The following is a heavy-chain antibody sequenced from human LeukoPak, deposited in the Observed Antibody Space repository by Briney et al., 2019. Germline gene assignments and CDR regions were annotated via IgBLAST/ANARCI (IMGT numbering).Heavy chain of an antibody. CDR1: GFTFSSYW. CDR3: ARETYYDILTGSDDAFDI. D-gene: IGHD3-9*01. CDR2: IKQDGSEK. V-gene: IGHV3-7*01. Sequence: TGGSLRLSCAASGFTFSSYWMRWVRQAPGKGREWVANIKQDGSEKYYVDSVKGRFTISRDNAKNSLYLQMNSLRAEDTAVYYCARETYYDILTGSDDAFDIWGQGTMVTVSS. J-gene: IGHJ3*02.